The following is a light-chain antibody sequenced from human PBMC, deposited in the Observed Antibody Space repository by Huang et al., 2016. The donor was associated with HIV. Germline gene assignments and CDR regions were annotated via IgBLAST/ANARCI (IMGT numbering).Light chain of an antibody. CDR3: QQYFSIPYT. V-gene: IGKV4-1*01. Sequence: IVMTQYQDPLAVSLGERATINDKSSQNLLYTSNSKTYVPWYQQKLGQPPKLVISGAATRETGVPDRFSGSGSGTDFTLTISSLQAEDVAVYYCQQYFSIPYTFGHGTKLEI. CDR1: QNLLYTSNSKTY. J-gene: IGKJ2*01. CDR2: GAA.